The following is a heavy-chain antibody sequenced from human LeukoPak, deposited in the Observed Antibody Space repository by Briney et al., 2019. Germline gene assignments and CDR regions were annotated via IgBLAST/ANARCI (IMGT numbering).Heavy chain of an antibody. V-gene: IGHV3-64*01. D-gene: IGHD6-13*01. Sequence: PGGSLRLSCAASGFTFSSYAMHWVRQAPGKGLEYVSSISSNGGSTYYANSVKGRFTISRDNSKNTLYLQMGSLRAEDMAVYYCARGRVNVAAAGFDYWGQGTLVTVYS. CDR3: ARGRVNVAAAGFDY. CDR2: ISSNGGST. CDR1: GFTFSSYA. J-gene: IGHJ4*02.